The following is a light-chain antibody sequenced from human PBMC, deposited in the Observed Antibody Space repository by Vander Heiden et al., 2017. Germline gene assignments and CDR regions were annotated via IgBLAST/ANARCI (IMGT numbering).Light chain of an antibody. V-gene: IGLV3-21*02. Sequence: YVLPQPPPGPVAPGQTARITCGGNNIGSKSVHWYQQKPGQAPVLVVYDDSDRPSGIPERFSGSNSGNTATLTISRVEAGDEADYYCQVWDSSSDLVVFGGGTKLTVL. CDR3: QVWDSSSDLVV. J-gene: IGLJ2*01. CDR2: DDS. CDR1: NIGSKS.